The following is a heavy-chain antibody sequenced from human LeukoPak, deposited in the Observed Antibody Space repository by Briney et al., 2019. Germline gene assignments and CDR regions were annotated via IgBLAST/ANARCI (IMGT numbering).Heavy chain of an antibody. V-gene: IGHV3-11*04. J-gene: IGHJ4*02. CDR3: AGSLGYCSSTSCEPVYFDY. D-gene: IGHD2-2*01. CDR1: GFTFSDYY. Sequence: GGSLRLSCAASGFTFSDYYMSWIRQAPGKGLEWVSYISSSGSTIYYADSVKGRFTISRDKAKNSLYLQMNSLRAEDTAVYYCAGSLGYCSSTSCEPVYFDYWGQGTLVTVSS. CDR2: ISSSGSTI.